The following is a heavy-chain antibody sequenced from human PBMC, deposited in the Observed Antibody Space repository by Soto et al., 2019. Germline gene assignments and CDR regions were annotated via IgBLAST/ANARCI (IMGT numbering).Heavy chain of an antibody. CDR3: ARRGYDILTGYPEGFDWFDP. D-gene: IGHD3-9*01. J-gene: IGHJ5*02. Sequence: PGESLKISCKGSGYSFTSYWIGWVRQMPGKGLEWMGIIYPGDSDTRYSPSFQGQVTISADKSISTAYLQWSSLKASDTAMYYFARRGYDILTGYPEGFDWFDPWGQGTLVTVSS. CDR1: GYSFTSYW. CDR2: IYPGDSDT. V-gene: IGHV5-51*01.